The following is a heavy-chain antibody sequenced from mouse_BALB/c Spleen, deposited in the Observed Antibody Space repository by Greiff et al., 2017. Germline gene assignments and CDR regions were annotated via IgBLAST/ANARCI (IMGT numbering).Heavy chain of an antibody. CDR2: INPGSGGT. V-gene: IGHV1-54*01. Sequence: QVQLKESGAELVRPGTSVKVSCKASGYAFTNYLIEWVKQRPGQGLEWIGVINPGSGGTNYNEKFKGKATLTADKSSSTAYMQLSSLTSDDSAVYFCARSQLGLDFDYWGQGTTLTVSS. J-gene: IGHJ2*01. D-gene: IGHD3-1*01. CDR1: GYAFTNYL. CDR3: ARSQLGLDFDY.